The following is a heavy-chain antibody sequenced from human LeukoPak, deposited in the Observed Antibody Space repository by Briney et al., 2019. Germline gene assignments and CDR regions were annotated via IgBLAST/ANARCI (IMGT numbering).Heavy chain of an antibody. D-gene: IGHD2-2*02. Sequence: PSETLSLTCAVYGGSFSGYYWSWIRQPPGKVLEWIGEINHSGSTNYNPSLKSRVTISVDTSKNQFSLKLSSVTAADTAVYYCARLVVPAAISRNWYFDLWGRGTLVTVSS. J-gene: IGHJ2*01. CDR2: INHSGST. V-gene: IGHV4-34*01. CDR1: GGSFSGYY. CDR3: ARLVVPAAISRNWYFDL.